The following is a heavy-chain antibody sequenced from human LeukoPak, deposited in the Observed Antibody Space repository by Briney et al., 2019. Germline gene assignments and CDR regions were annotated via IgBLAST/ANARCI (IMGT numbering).Heavy chain of an antibody. D-gene: IGHD6-13*01. Sequence: PSETLSLTCTVSGGSIRSRNYYWDWIRQPPGKGLEWIGYINYIRTTDYNPSLKSRVTISLDTSKNRFSLKLSSVTAADTAMYYCARSYSSSDHYYYYGMDVWGQGTTVTVSS. V-gene: IGHV4-61*05. CDR3: ARSYSSSDHYYYYGMDV. J-gene: IGHJ6*02. CDR2: INYIRTT. CDR1: GGSIRSRNYY.